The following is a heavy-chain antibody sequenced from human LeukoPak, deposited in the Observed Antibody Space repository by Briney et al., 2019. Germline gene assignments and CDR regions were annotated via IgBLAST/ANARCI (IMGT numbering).Heavy chain of an antibody. CDR3: ARDWGSNGYPDY. Sequence: SETLSLTCTVSGGSISSSSYYWGWIRQPPGKGLEWIGSIYYSGSTYYNPSLKSRVTISVDTSKNQFSLKLSSVTAADTAVYYCARDWGSNGYPDYWGQGTLVTVSS. CDR2: IYYSGST. V-gene: IGHV4-39*02. J-gene: IGHJ4*02. D-gene: IGHD3-16*01. CDR1: GGSISSSSYY.